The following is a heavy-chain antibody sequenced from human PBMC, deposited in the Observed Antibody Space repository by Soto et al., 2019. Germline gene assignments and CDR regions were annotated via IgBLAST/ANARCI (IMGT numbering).Heavy chain of an antibody. CDR3: ASTANGAYGMDV. J-gene: IGHJ6*02. CDR1: GGTFSSYA. Sequence: VKVSCKASGGTFSSYAISWVRQAPGQGLEWMGGIIPIFGTANYAQKFQGRVTITADESTSTAYMELSSLRSEDTAVYYCASTANGAYGMDVWGQGTTVTVSS. V-gene: IGHV1-69*13. CDR2: IIPIFGTA. D-gene: IGHD2-21*02.